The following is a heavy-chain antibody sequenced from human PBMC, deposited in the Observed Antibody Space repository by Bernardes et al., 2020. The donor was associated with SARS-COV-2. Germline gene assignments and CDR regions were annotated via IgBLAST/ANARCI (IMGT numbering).Heavy chain of an antibody. D-gene: IGHD2-2*01. V-gene: IGHV4-34*01. CDR1: GGSFSGYY. Sequence: SETLSLTCAVYGGSFSGYYWSWIRQPPGKGLEWIGEINHSGSTNYNPSLKSRVTISVDTSKNQFSLKLSSVTAADTAVYYCARGLIRYCSSTSCYGAWYYYYGMDVWGQGTTVTVSS. CDR3: ARGLIRYCSSTSCYGAWYYYYGMDV. J-gene: IGHJ6*02. CDR2: INHSGST.